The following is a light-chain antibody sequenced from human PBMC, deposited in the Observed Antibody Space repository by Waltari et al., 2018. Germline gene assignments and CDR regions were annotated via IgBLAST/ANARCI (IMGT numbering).Light chain of an antibody. Sequence: QSVLTQPPSASGTPGQRVTIFCSGSTSNIGSNYVYWYQHLPGTAPKVLIYRNNQRHSGVPDRFSGSKSDTSASLAISGLRSEDDAHYYCAVWDDSLSGWVFGGGTKVTVL. V-gene: IGLV1-47*01. CDR1: TSNIGSNY. CDR2: RNN. J-gene: IGLJ3*02. CDR3: AVWDDSLSGWV.